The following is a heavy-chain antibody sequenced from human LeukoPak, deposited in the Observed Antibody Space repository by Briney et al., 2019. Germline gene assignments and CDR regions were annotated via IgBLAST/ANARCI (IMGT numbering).Heavy chain of an antibody. V-gene: IGHV3-48*03. D-gene: IGHD4-17*01. CDR1: GFTFSSYE. J-gene: IGHJ6*02. CDR2: ISSSGSTI. Sequence: GGSLTLSCAASGFTFSSYEMNWVRQAPGEGLEWVSYISSSGSTIYYADSVNGRFTISRDNAKNSLYLQMNSLRAEDTAVYYCARPRLRHYYGMDVWGQGTTVTVSS. CDR3: ARPRLRHYYGMDV.